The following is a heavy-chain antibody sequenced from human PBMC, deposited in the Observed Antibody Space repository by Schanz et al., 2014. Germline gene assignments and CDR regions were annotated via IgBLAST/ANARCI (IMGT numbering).Heavy chain of an antibody. CDR1: GGTFSSST. CDR2: IIPILDKT. J-gene: IGHJ6*02. V-gene: IGHV1-69*08. Sequence: QVQLVQSGAEVKKPGSSVKVSCKASGGTFSSSTLTWVRQAPGQGLEWMGRIIPILDKTNYAQKFQGRVTMTADKSTSTVYMEVSGLRSEDTAVYYCAKVDRTRYYPMDVWGQGTTVTVSS. CDR3: AKVDRTRYYPMDV. D-gene: IGHD3-9*01.